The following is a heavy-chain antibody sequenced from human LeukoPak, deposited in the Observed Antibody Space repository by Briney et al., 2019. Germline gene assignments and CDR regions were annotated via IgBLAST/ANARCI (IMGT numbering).Heavy chain of an antibody. CDR1: GFTFSSYS. CDR3: VREAVNDYGDYVFWFDP. J-gene: IGHJ5*02. CDR2: ISSSSSTI. D-gene: IGHD4-17*01. V-gene: IGHV3-48*02. Sequence: GGSLRLSCAASGFTFSSYSMNWVRQAPGKGLEWVSYISSSSSTIYYADSVKGRFTISRDNAKNSLYLLMNSLRDEDTAVYYCVREAVNDYGDYVFWFDPWGQGTLVTVSS.